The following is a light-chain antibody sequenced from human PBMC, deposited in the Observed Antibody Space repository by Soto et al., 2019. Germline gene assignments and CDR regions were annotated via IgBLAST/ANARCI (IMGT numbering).Light chain of an antibody. Sequence: DIQMTQSPSTLSASVGYRFTITCRASQSISSWLAWYQQKPGKAPKLLIYKASTLESAVPSRFSGSGSGTEFTLTISSLQPDDFATYYCQQYNSYWTFGQGTTGDIK. CDR3: QQYNSYWT. CDR2: KAS. V-gene: IGKV1-5*03. J-gene: IGKJ1*01. CDR1: QSISSW.